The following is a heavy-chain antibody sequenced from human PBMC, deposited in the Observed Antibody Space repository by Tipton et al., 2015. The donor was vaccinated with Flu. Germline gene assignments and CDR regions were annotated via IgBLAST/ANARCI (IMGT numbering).Heavy chain of an antibody. V-gene: IGHV4-59*01. J-gene: IGHJ4*02. CDR3: ARDVSSTLDI. Sequence: TLSLTCTVSGGSISSYYWSWIRQPPGKGLEWIGDIYYRGSTNFNPSLKGRVTMSVDTSKNLFSLKVTSVTAADTAVYYCARDVSSTLDIWGQGVLVTVSS. D-gene: IGHD6-13*01. CDR1: GGSISSYY. CDR2: IYYRGST.